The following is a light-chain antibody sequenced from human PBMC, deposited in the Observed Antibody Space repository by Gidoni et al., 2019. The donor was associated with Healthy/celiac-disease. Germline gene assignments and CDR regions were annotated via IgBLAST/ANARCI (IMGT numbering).Light chain of an antibody. CDR2: GAS. V-gene: IGKV3-15*01. CDR3: QQYNNWPPWT. J-gene: IGKJ1*01. Sequence: EILITQSPATLSVSPGERATLSCRASQSVSSNLAWYQQKPGQAPRLLIYGASTRATGIPARFSGSGSGTEFTLTISSLQSEDFAVYYCQQYNNWPPWTFGQXTKVEIK. CDR1: QSVSSN.